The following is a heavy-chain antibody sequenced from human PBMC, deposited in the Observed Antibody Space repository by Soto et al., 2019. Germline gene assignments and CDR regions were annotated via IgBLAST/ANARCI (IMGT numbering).Heavy chain of an antibody. CDR3: AHRGLLLHFDY. V-gene: IGHV2-5*02. CDR1: GFSLSTSGVG. D-gene: IGHD2-15*01. Sequence: QITLKESGPTLVKPTQTLTLTCTFSGFSLSTSGVGVGWIRQPPGKALEWLALIYWDDDKRYSPSLKSRPTITKDTSKTQVVLTMTNMDPVDTATYYCAHRGLLLHFDYWGQGTLVTVSS. CDR2: IYWDDDK. J-gene: IGHJ4*02.